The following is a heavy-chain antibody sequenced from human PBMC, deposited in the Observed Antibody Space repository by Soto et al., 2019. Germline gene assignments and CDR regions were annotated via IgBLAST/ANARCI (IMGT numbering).Heavy chain of an antibody. CDR3: ARVRYCSSTSCYGPADYYYYGMDV. CDR1: VYRLTVYA. CDR2: INAGNGNT. Sequence: ASVTGAWKGAVYRLTVYAGRWGLQTTRQRLEWMGWINAGNGNTKYSQKFQGRVTITRDTSASTAYMELSSLRSEDTAVYYCARVRYCSSTSCYGPADYYYYGMDVWGQGTTVTVSS. J-gene: IGHJ6*02. V-gene: IGHV1-3*01. D-gene: IGHD2-2*01.